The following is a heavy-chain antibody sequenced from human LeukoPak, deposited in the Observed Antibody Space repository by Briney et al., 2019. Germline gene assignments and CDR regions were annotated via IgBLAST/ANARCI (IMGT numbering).Heavy chain of an antibody. Sequence: PGGSLRLSCAASGFTFSSYSMNWVRQAPGKGLEWVSYISSSSSTIYYADSVKGRFTISRDNAKNSLYLQMNSLRAEDTAVYYCARAYYDFLTGYSFDYWGQGALVTVSS. J-gene: IGHJ4*02. V-gene: IGHV3-48*04. CDR2: ISSSSSTI. CDR3: ARAYYDFLTGYSFDY. D-gene: IGHD3-9*01. CDR1: GFTFSSYS.